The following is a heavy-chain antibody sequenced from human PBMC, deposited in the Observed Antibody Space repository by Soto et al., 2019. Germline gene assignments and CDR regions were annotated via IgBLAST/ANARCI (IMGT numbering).Heavy chain of an antibody. CDR1: GFNVGAFA. J-gene: IGHJ4*02. D-gene: IGHD1-20*01. Sequence: GGSLRLSCAASGFNVGAFAVNWVRQAPGKGLEWVSGISVSDAFIYYADSVRGRFSISRDASENILYLQMNSLRVDDTALYYCTRETVAGITGLDYWGPGTLVTRLL. CDR2: ISVSDAFI. V-gene: IGHV3-23*01. CDR3: TRETVAGITGLDY.